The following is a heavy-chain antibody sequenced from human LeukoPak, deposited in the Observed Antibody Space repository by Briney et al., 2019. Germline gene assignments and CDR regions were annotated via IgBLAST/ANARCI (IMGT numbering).Heavy chain of an antibody. CDR2: ISTSSTYI. CDR3: ARDHSGSNLGRAFDI. CDR1: GFTFTTFD. V-gene: IGHV3-21*01. Sequence: PGGSLRLSCAASGFTFTTFDMNWVRQAPGKGLEWVSSISTSSTYIYYSDSVMGRFTISRDNAENSLFLQMDSLRAEDTAVYYCARDHSGSNLGRAFDIWGRGTMVTVSS. J-gene: IGHJ3*02. D-gene: IGHD1-26*01.